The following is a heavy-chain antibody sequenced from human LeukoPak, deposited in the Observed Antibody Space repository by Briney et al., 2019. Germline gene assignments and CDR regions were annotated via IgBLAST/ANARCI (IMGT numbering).Heavy chain of an antibody. Sequence: SETLSLTCAVYGGSFSGYYWSWIRQPPGKVLEWIGEINHSGSTNYNPSLKSRVTISVDTSKNQFSLKLSSVTAADTAVYYCARGEDYYYYYYMDVWGKGTTVTISS. CDR2: INHSGST. J-gene: IGHJ6*03. CDR3: ARGEDYYYYYYMDV. CDR1: GGSFSGYY. V-gene: IGHV4-34*01.